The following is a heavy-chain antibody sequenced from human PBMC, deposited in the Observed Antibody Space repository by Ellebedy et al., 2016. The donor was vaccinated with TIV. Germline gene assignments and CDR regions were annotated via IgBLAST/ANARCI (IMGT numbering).Heavy chain of an antibody. D-gene: IGHD1-14*01. V-gene: IGHV1-2*02. CDR2: INPNSGGT. CDR3: ARDLPLVRRNRTDY. J-gene: IGHJ4*02. Sequence: AVSVKVSCKASGYTFTGYYMHWVRQAPGQGLEWMGWINPNSGGTNYAQKFQGRVTMTRDTSISTAYMELSRLRSDDTAVYYCARDLPLVRRNRTDYWGQGTLVTVSS. CDR1: GYTFTGYY.